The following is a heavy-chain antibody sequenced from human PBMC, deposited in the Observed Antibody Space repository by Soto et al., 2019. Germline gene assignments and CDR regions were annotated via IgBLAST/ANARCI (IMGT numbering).Heavy chain of an antibody. J-gene: IGHJ4*02. CDR2: ISWNSGSI. Sequence: EVQLVESGGGLVQPGRSLRLSCAASGFTFDDYAMHWVRQAPGKGLEWVSGISWNSGSIGYADSVKGRFTISRDNAKNSLYLQMNSRRAEDTALYYCAKDIYYGSGSYYTAGFDYWGQGTLVTVSS. D-gene: IGHD3-10*01. V-gene: IGHV3-9*01. CDR3: AKDIYYGSGSYYTAGFDY. CDR1: GFTFDDYA.